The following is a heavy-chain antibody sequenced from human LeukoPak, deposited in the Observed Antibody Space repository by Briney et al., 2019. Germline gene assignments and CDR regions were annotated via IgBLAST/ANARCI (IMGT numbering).Heavy chain of an antibody. CDR2: IYPGDSDT. J-gene: IGHJ6*03. Sequence: GESLKISGKGSGYSSTSYWIGWVRQMPGKGLEWMGIIYPGDSDTRYSPSFQGRVTISADKSISTAYLQWSSLKASETAMYYCARGQPVDYYYMDVWGKGTTVTVSS. D-gene: IGHD5-18*01. CDR1: GYSSTSYW. CDR3: ARGQPVDYYYMDV. V-gene: IGHV5-51*01.